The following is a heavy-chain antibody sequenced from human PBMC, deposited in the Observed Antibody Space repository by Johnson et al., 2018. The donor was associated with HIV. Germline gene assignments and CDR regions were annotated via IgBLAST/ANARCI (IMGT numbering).Heavy chain of an antibody. V-gene: IGHV3-30-3*01. J-gene: IGHJ3*02. CDR1: GFTFSSYA. CDR2: ISYDGSNK. Sequence: QVQLVESGGGVVQPGRSLRLSCAASGFTFSSYAMYWVRQAPGKGLEWVAVISYDGSNKYYPDSVKGRFTISRDSSKNTLFLQMNSLRAEDTAVYYCARVVPFVVTTVRDDAFDIWGQGTMVTVSS. CDR3: ARVVPFVVTTVRDDAFDI. D-gene: IGHD2-2*01.